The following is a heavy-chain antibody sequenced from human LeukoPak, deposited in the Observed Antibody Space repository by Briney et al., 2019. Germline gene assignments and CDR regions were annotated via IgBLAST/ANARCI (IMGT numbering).Heavy chain of an antibody. CDR2: INHSGST. CDR1: GGSFSGYY. CDR3: ARQTDGAGTAGGDY. D-gene: IGHD3-10*01. V-gene: IGHV4-34*01. J-gene: IGHJ4*02. Sequence: SETLSLTCAVYGGSFSGYYWSWIRQPPGKGLEWIGEINHSGSTNYNPSLKSRVAISVDTSKNQFSLKLTSVTAADTAVYYCARQTDGAGTAGGDYWGQGTLVTVSS.